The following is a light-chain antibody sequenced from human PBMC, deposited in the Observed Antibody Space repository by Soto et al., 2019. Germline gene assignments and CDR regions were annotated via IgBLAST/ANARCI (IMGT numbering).Light chain of an antibody. V-gene: IGKV3-15*01. J-gene: IGKJ4*01. CDR2: GAS. Sequence: EIVLTQSPATLSLSPGQRATLSCRTSQNINNKLVWYQQKPGQAPRLLIYGASTRATGIPDRFSGSGSGTEFTLTISSLQYEEFAVYACQHYNNWQLTYGGGTEVELK. CDR3: QHYNNWQLT. CDR1: QNINNK.